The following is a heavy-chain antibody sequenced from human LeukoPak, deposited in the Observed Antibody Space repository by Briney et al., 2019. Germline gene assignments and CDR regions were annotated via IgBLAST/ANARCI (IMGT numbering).Heavy chain of an antibody. CDR2: IKVDGIST. Sequence: GGSLRLSCAASGFDFSSNWMHWVRHAPGQGLVWVSRIKVDGISTNYADSVKGRFTISRDIAKNTLYLQMNSLRAEDTCVYYCAKDHYWSIDYWGRGTLVTVSS. CDR1: GFDFSSNW. D-gene: IGHD3-3*01. V-gene: IGHV3-74*01. CDR3: AKDHYWSIDY. J-gene: IGHJ4*02.